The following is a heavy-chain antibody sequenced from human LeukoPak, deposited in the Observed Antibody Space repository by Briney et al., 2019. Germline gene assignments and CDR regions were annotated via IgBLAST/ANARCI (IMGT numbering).Heavy chain of an antibody. J-gene: IGHJ4*02. Sequence: GGSLRLSCAASGLTFSSYGMHWVRQAPGKGLEWVAFIRYDGSNKYYADSVKGRFTISRDNSKNTLYLQMNSLRAEDTAVYYCAKEWWPRGPDYWGQGTLVTVSS. CDR1: GLTFSSYG. CDR3: AKEWWPRGPDY. D-gene: IGHD2-15*01. CDR2: IRYDGSNK. V-gene: IGHV3-30*02.